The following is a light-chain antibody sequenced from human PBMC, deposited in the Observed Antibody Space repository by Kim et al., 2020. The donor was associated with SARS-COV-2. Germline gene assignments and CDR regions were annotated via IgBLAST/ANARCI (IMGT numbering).Light chain of an antibody. CDR3: QVWDSSSDHWV. Sequence: APGKTAGITCGGGHIGGKSVTWYQQKTGLAPVLVIYYDGDRPPAMPARRSGANSGDTATLITSRVDAGDEDDYYFQVWDSSSDHWVFGGGTKLTVL. CDR1: HIGGKS. CDR2: YDG. V-gene: IGLV3-21*04. J-gene: IGLJ3*02.